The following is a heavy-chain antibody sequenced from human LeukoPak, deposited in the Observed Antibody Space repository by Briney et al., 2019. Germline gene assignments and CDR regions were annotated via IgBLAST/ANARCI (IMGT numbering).Heavy chain of an antibody. V-gene: IGHV4-34*01. Sequence: SETLSLTCAVYGGSFSGYYRSWIRQPPGKGLEWIGEINHSGSTNYNPSLKSRVTISVDTSKNQFSLKLSSVTAADTAVYYCARGIWSGYYRKYYFDYWGQGTLGTVSS. CDR3: ARGIWSGYYRKYYFDY. CDR2: INHSGST. CDR1: GGSFSGYY. J-gene: IGHJ4*02. D-gene: IGHD3-3*01.